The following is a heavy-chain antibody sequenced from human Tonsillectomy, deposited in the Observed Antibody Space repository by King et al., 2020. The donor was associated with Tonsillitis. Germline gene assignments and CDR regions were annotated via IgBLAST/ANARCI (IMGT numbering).Heavy chain of an antibody. V-gene: IGHV3-23*03. D-gene: IGHD6-13*01. CDR1: GFTFSSYA. CDR2: IYSGGSST. Sequence: VQLVESGGGLVQPGGSLRLSCAASGFTFSSYAMSWVRQAPGKGLEWVSVIYSGGSSTYYADSVKGRFTISRDNSKNTLYLQMKSLRAEDTAVYYCAKGTVYSISWTGEFDYWGQGTLVTVSS. CDR3: AKGTVYSISWTGEFDY. J-gene: IGHJ4*02.